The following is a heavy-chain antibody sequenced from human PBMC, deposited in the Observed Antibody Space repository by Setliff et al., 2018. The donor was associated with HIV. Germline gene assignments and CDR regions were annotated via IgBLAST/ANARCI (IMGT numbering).Heavy chain of an antibody. CDR3: ARGESDVLGDTAMGPFGY. CDR2: IVVGRGNT. CDR1: GFTFSNSA. V-gene: IGHV1-58*01. D-gene: IGHD5-18*01. Sequence: SVKVSCKASGFTFSNSAVHWVRQARGQRLEWIGWIVVGRGNTDYAQKFQERVTITTDESTSTAYMELSSLRSEDTAVYYCARGESDVLGDTAMGPFGYWGQGTLVTVSS. J-gene: IGHJ4*02.